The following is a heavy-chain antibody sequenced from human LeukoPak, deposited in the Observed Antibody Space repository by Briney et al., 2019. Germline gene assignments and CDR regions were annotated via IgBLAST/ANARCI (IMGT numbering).Heavy chain of an antibody. CDR2: MNPNSGNT. CDR1: GYTFTSYD. J-gene: IGHJ4*02. Sequence: EASVKVSCKASGYTFTSYDINWVRQATGQGLEWMGWMNPNSGNTDYAQKLQGRVTMTTDTSTSTAYMELRSLRSDDTAVYYCAREKRIMITFGGVIGSDYWGQGTLVTVSS. D-gene: IGHD3-16*02. CDR3: AREKRIMITFGGVIGSDY. V-gene: IGHV1-8*02.